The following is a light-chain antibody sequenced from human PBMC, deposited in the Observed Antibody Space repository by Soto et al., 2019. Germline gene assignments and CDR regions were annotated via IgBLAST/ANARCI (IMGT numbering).Light chain of an antibody. J-gene: IGKJ2*01. V-gene: IGKV3-20*01. CDR2: GAS. Sequence: EIVLTQSPGTLSLSPGERATLSCRASQSVNTNYFAWYQQKPGQVPRLLIYGASRRATVIAESFSGIASGTDLTLTSSRVGPEDLTVYFCQLYGNSQLYTFGQGTQLEIK. CDR1: QSVNTNY. CDR3: QLYGNSQLYT.